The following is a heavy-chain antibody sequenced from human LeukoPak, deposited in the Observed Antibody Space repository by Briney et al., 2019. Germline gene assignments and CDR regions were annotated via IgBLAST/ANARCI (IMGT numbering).Heavy chain of an antibody. CDR1: GYTFTSYY. CDR2: INPNSGGT. J-gene: IGHJ4*02. V-gene: IGHV1-2*02. CDR3: ARDTPEYSSTIVYGY. Sequence: ASVKVSCKASGYTFTSYYMHWVRQAPGQGLEWMGWINPNSGGTNYAQKFQGRVTMTRDTSISTAYMELSRLRSDDTAVYYCARDTPEYSSTIVYGYWGQGTLVTVSS. D-gene: IGHD6-6*01.